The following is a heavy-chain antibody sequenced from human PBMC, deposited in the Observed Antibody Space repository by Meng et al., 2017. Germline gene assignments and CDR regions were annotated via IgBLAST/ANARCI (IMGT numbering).Heavy chain of an antibody. J-gene: IGHJ4*02. CDR3: ARGNYGDYLYYFDY. CDR1: GYTFTSYC. D-gene: IGHD4-17*01. V-gene: IGHV1-18*01. Sequence: VQVDASGAGVKKAGASVEVSCTASGYTFTSYCISWVRQAPGQGLEWMGWISAYNGNTNYAQKLQGRVTMTTDTSTSTAYMELRNLRSDDTAVYYCARGNYGDYLYYFDYWGQGTLVTVSS. CDR2: ISAYNGNT.